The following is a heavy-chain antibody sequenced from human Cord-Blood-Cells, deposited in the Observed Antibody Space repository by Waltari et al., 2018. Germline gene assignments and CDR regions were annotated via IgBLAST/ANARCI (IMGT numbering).Heavy chain of an antibody. CDR3: ARDCALTYYDFWSGYCYDY. D-gene: IGHD3-3*01. V-gene: IGHV1-18*01. CDR1: GYTFPRYG. Sequence: QVQLVQSGAEVKKTGASVKVSCEASGYTFPRYGFSRVGQSTVQGLEWRGWISAYNGNTNYAQKLQGRVTMTTDTSTSTAYMELRSLRSDDTAVYYCARDCALTYYDFWSGYCYDYWGQGTLVTVSS. CDR2: ISAYNGNT. J-gene: IGHJ4*02.